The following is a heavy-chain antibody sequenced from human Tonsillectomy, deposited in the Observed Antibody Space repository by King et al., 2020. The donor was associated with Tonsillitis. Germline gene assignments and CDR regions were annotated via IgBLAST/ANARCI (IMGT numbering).Heavy chain of an antibody. CDR3: ARTLNSGSRWYGHWFDP. Sequence: TLKESGPVLVKPTETLTLTCTVSGFSLSNARMGVSWIRQPPGKALEWLAHIFSNDEKSYSTSLKSRLTISKDTPKSQVVLNMTNMDPVDTATYYCARTLNSGSRWYGHWFDPWGQGTLVTVSS. CDR2: IFSNDEK. V-gene: IGHV2-26*01. CDR1: GFSLSNARMG. D-gene: IGHD6-13*01. J-gene: IGHJ5*02.